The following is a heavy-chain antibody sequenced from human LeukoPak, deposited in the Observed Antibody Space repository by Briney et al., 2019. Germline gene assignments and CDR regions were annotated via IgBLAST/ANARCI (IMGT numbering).Heavy chain of an antibody. D-gene: IGHD3-22*01. CDR2: ISGSGGST. CDR1: GFTFSSYA. J-gene: IGHJ4*02. V-gene: IGHV3-23*01. Sequence: GGSLRLSCAASGFTFSSYAMSWVRQAPGKGLEWVSAISGSGGSTYYADSVKGRFTISRDNSKNTLYLQMNSLRAEDTAVYYCAKDAVKYYYDSSSPYYWGQGTLVTVSS. CDR3: AKDAVKYYYDSSSPYY.